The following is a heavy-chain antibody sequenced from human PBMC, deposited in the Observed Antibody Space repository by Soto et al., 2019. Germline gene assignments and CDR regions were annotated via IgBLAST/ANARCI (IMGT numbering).Heavy chain of an antibody. Sequence: QVQLVQSGAEVKKPGASVKVSCKASGYTFTSYDINWVRQAAGQGLEWIGWMNPNSGKAVYAQKFQGRVTMAGNTSRSRAYMELSSLRSDDTAVYFCARGLVVVSATYWYFDLWGRGTLVTVSS. CDR2: MNPNSGKA. CDR1: GYTFTSYD. J-gene: IGHJ2*01. D-gene: IGHD2-15*01. V-gene: IGHV1-8*01. CDR3: ARGLVVVSATYWYFDL.